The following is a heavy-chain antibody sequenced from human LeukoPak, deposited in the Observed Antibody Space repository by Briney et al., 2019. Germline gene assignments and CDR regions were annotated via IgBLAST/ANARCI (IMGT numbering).Heavy chain of an antibody. CDR1: GYTLTELS. Sequence: ASVKVSCKVSGYTLTELSMHWVRQAPGKGLEWIGGFDPEDGETIYAQKFQGRVTMTEDTSTDTAYMELSSLRSEDTAVYYCATDLSLQKQWLVFDYWGQGTLVTVSS. D-gene: IGHD6-19*01. CDR3: ATDLSLQKQWLVFDY. J-gene: IGHJ4*02. V-gene: IGHV1-24*01. CDR2: FDPEDGET.